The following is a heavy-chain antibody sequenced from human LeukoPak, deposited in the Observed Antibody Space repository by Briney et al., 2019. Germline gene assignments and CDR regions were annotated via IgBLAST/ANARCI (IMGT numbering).Heavy chain of an antibody. CDR2: MNPNSGNT. V-gene: IGHV1-8*01. CDR1: GYTFTSYD. CDR3: ARDRGYYYGMDV. J-gene: IGHJ6*02. Sequence: GASMKVSYKASGYTFTSYDINWVRQATGQGLEWMGWMNPNSGNTGYAQKFQGRVTMTRNTSISTAYMELSSLRSEDTAVYYCARDRGYYYGMDVWGQGTTVTVSS.